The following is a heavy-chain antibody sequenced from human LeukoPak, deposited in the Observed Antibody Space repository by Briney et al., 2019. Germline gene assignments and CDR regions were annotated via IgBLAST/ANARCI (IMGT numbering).Heavy chain of an antibody. CDR1: GGSFSGYY. CDR2: INHSGST. V-gene: IGHV4-34*01. D-gene: IGHD3-10*01. CDR3: ARGPHYYGSGSYWRVRWFDP. Sequence: SETLSLTCAVYGGSFSGYYWSWIRQPPGKGLEWIGEINHSGSTNYNPSLKSRVTISVDTSKNQFSLKLSSVTAADTAVYYCARGPHYYGSGSYWRVRWFDPWGRGTLVTVSS. J-gene: IGHJ5*02.